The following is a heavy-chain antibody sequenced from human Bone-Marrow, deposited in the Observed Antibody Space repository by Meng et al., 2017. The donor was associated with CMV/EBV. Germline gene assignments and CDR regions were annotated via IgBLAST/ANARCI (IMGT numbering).Heavy chain of an antibody. V-gene: IGHV4-59*01. D-gene: IGHD3-22*01. CDR1: GDSITNNY. Sequence: QVQLQESGPGLVKPSETLSLTCTVSGDSITNNYWTWIRQPPGRRLEWIGYIYYTGNTKYNPSLQSRVTMSVDTSKNQFSLKLRSVTAADTAVYYCAREGGYDTFDYWGQGTLVTVYS. J-gene: IGHJ4*02. CDR3: AREGGYDTFDY. CDR2: IYYTGNT.